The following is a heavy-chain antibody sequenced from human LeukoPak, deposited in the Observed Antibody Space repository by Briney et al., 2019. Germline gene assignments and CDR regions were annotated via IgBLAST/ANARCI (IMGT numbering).Heavy chain of an antibody. CDR3: ATGRYYDSSGGRY. D-gene: IGHD3-22*01. J-gene: IGHJ4*02. V-gene: IGHV1-18*01. Sequence: ASVKVSCKASGYTFTSYGISWVRQAPGQGLEWMGWISAYNGNTNYAQKLQGRVTMTADTSTSTAYMELSSLRSEDTAVYYCATGRYYDSSGGRYWGQGTLVTVSS. CDR2: ISAYNGNT. CDR1: GYTFTSYG.